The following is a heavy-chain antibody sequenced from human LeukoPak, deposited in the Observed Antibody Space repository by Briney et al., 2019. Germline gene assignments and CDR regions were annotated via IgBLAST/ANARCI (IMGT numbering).Heavy chain of an antibody. Sequence: GGSLRLSCGVSGITLSNYAMSWVRQAPGKGLEWVAGLSGSAGGTTYADSVKGRFTISRDNSKHTLFLQMDRLSAEDTAVYFCAKRGVVVRVFLVGFHREAYYFDSWGQGAQVTVSS. V-gene: IGHV3-23*01. CDR1: GITLSNYA. CDR3: AKRGVVVRVFLVGFHREAYYFDS. CDR2: LSGSAGGT. J-gene: IGHJ4*02. D-gene: IGHD3-10*01.